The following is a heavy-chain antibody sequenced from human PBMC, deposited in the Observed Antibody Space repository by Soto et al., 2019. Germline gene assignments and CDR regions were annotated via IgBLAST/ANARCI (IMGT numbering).Heavy chain of an antibody. Sequence: QGLEWMAWISPYNGNTYYAQKFQGRVTLTTDTYTNTVYMELRSLRSDDTAVYFCVRAEAFDRNYFYGTDVWGNGTSDIVSS. V-gene: IGHV1-18*01. CDR3: VRAEAFDRNYFYGTDV. J-gene: IGHJ6*04. CDR2: ISPYNGNT.